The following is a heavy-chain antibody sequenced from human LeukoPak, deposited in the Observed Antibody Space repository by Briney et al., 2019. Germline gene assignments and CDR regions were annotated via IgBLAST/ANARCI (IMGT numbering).Heavy chain of an antibody. CDR2: ISSGTGSYI. CDR1: GSSFSSYS. CDR3: ARHLWTTMVKYYFDY. Sequence: GGSLILSCVASGSSFSSYSMNWVRQAPGKGLEWVSTISSGTGSYIYYADSVRGRFTISRDNAKNSLYLQMNSLRAEDTAVYYCARHLWTTMVKYYFDYWGQGTLVTVSS. D-gene: IGHD5-18*01. J-gene: IGHJ4*02. V-gene: IGHV3-21*01.